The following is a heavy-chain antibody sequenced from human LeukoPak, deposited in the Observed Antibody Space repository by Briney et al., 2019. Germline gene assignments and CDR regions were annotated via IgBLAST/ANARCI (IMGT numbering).Heavy chain of an antibody. J-gene: IGHJ4*02. CDR2: INPSGGST. CDR1: GYTFTSYG. CDR3: ARDRYTAMATYYFDY. Sequence: GASVKVSCKASGYTFTSYGISWVRQAPGQGLEWMGIINPSGGSTSYAQKFQGRVTMTRDTSTSTVYMELSSLRSEDTAVYYCARDRYTAMATYYFDYWGQGTLVTVSS. D-gene: IGHD5-18*01. V-gene: IGHV1-46*01.